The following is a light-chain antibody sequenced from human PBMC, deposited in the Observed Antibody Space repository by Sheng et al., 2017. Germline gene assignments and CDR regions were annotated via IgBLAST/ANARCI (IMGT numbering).Light chain of an antibody. Sequence: QSALTQPASVSGSPGQSITISCTGTSSDVGDHNYVSWYQQHPGKAPKLIGFDVTNRPAGVSNRFSGSKSGNTASLTISGLQAEDEAHYYCSSYSDTYVIFGGGTKLTVL. J-gene: IGLJ2*01. CDR3: SSYSDTYVI. V-gene: IGLV2-14*03. CDR1: SSDVGDHNY. CDR2: DVT.